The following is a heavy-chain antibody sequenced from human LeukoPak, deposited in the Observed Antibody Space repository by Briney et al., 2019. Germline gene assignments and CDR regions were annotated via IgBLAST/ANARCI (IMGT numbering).Heavy chain of an antibody. CDR3: ARVGKQRGAFDI. Sequence: PSETLSLTCTVSGGSISSSNYYWGWIRQPPGKGLEWIGSIYYSGSTHYNPSLKSRVTISVDTSKNQFSLKLSSVTAADTAVYYCARVGKQRGAFDIWGQGTMVTVSS. CDR1: GGSISSSNYY. CDR2: IYYSGST. J-gene: IGHJ3*02. V-gene: IGHV4-39*01. D-gene: IGHD7-27*01.